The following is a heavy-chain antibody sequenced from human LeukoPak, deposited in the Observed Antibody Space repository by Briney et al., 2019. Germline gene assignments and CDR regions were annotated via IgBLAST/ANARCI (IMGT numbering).Heavy chain of an antibody. Sequence: GGSLRLSCSASGFTFGSYAMHWVRQAPGKGLEYVSAISSNGGSTYYADSVKGRFTISKDNSKNTLYLQMSSLRAEDTGVYYCVKGAANYYYYYYAMDVWGQGTTVTVSS. CDR2: ISSNGGST. CDR1: GFTFGSYA. CDR3: VKGAANYYYYYYAMDV. J-gene: IGHJ6*02. D-gene: IGHD5-24*01. V-gene: IGHV3-64D*09.